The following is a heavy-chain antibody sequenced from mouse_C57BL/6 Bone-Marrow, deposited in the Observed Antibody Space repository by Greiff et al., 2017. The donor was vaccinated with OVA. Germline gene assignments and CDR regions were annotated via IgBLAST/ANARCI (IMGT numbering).Heavy chain of an antibody. CDR2: IYPRDGST. D-gene: IGHD1-1*01. CDR3: AGDYYGSSLFAY. Sequence: VQLQQSDAELVKPGASVKISCKVSGYTFTDHTIHWMKQRPEQGLAWIGYIYPRDGSTKYNEKFKGKATLTADKSSSTAYMQLNSLTSEDSAVYFCAGDYYGSSLFAYWGQGTLVTVSA. CDR1: GYTFTDHT. V-gene: IGHV1-78*01. J-gene: IGHJ3*01.